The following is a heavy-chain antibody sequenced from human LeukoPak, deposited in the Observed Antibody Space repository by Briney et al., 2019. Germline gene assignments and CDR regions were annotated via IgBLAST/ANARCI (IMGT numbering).Heavy chain of an antibody. D-gene: IGHD3-22*01. CDR2: IYYSGST. J-gene: IGHJ4*02. CDR3: ARRTYFYDSSGYYFDF. CDR1: GGSINSYY. Sequence: SETLSLTCTVSGGSINSYYWSWIRQPPGKGLECIGYIYYSGSTNYNPSLKSRVTISVDKSKNQFSLKLSSVTAADTAVYYCARRTYFYDSSGYYFDFWGQGTLVTVSS. V-gene: IGHV4-59*01.